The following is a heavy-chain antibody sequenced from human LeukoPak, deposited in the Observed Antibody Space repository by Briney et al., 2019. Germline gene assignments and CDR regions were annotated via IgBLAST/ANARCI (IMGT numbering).Heavy chain of an antibody. Sequence: GGPRRLSCPPSGFPFSSFSITWARQAPGRGLGGVSSIISGRIYIYYADSVKGRFTISRDNAKNSLYLQMNSLRAEDTAVYYCARAQVATIVVFEVAVAGPGDYWGQGTLVTVSS. CDR1: GFPFSSFS. CDR3: ARAQVATIVVFEVAVAGPGDY. J-gene: IGHJ4*02. CDR2: IISGRIYI. V-gene: IGHV3-21*01. D-gene: IGHD5-12*01.